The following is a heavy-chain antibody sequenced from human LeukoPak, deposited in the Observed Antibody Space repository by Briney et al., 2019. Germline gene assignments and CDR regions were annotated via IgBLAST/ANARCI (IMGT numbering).Heavy chain of an antibody. V-gene: IGHV1-2*02. CDR1: GYTFTGYY. Sequence: ASVKVSCKASGYTFTGYYMNWVRQAPGQGLEWMGWINPNSGSTNYAQKFQGRVTVTRDTYISTAYMELSRLRSDDTAVYYCARDYYGSGSSAGWFDPWGQGTLVTVSS. CDR2: INPNSGST. D-gene: IGHD3-10*01. J-gene: IGHJ5*02. CDR3: ARDYYGSGSSAGWFDP.